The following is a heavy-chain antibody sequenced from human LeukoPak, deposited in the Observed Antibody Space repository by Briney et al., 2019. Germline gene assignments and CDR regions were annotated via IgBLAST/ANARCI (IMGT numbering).Heavy chain of an antibody. CDR1: GFTFSSYA. Sequence: GGSLRLSCAASGFTFSSYAMSWVRQAPGKGLEWVSGISGSGGSPYCADSVKGRFTISRDNSKNTLYLQMNSLRAEDTAVYYCAKDRSQYSSSWYYWGQGTLVTVSS. J-gene: IGHJ4*02. D-gene: IGHD6-13*01. V-gene: IGHV3-23*01. CDR2: ISGSGGSP. CDR3: AKDRSQYSSSWYY.